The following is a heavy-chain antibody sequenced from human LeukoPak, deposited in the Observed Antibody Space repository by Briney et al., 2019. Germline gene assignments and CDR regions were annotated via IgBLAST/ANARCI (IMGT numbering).Heavy chain of an antibody. CDR2: IIPIFGTA. CDR1: GGTFSSYA. D-gene: IGHD2-2*01. Sequence: ASVKVSCKASGGTFSSYAISWVRQAPGQGLEWMGGIIPIFGTANYAQKFQGRVTITTDESTSTAYMELSSLRSEDTAVYYCASPPGYCSSTSCHAHDAFDIWGQGTMVTVSS. CDR3: ASPPGYCSSTSCHAHDAFDI. V-gene: IGHV1-69*05. J-gene: IGHJ3*02.